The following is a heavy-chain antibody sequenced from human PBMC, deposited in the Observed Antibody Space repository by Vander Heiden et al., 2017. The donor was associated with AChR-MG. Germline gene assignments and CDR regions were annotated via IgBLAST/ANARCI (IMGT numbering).Heavy chain of an antibody. Sequence: EDQVVESGGGLVQPGGSLRLSCAAAGFTLSSVWMSWVRQAPGKGLEWVANIKQDVNERHYVESVKGRFTISRDNGGDSLYLQMNNLRVDDTAIYYCVRVGPPLSPSFDIWGQGATVTVSS. CDR1: GFTLSSVW. CDR2: IKQDVNER. V-gene: IGHV3-7*01. CDR3: VRVGPPLSPSFDI. J-gene: IGHJ3*02.